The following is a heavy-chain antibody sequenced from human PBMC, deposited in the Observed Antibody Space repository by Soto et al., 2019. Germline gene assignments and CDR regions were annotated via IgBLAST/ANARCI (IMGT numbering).Heavy chain of an antibody. J-gene: IGHJ4*01. CDR1: GASVSSNIAA. V-gene: IGHV6-1*01. CDR3: ARGHDGYVDN. CDR2: TYYRSKWYK. Sequence: PSQTLSLTCAISGASVSSNIAAWNCIRQSPSRGLEWLGRTYYRSKWYKGYAVSVKSRITINPDTSKNQFSLQLNSVTPEDTAVYYCARGHDGYVDNWGHGTLVTVSS. D-gene: IGHD3-16*01.